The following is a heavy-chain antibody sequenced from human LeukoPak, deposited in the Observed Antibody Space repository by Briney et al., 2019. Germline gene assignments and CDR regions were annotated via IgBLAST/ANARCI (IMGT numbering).Heavy chain of an antibody. CDR2: IYYSGSA. CDR3: ARLTGGAQFDS. V-gene: IGHV4-39*01. CDR1: GGSISSSSYS. D-gene: IGHD1-26*01. J-gene: IGHJ4*02. Sequence: PSETLSLTCSVSGGSISSSSYSWGWIRQPPGKGLEWIGSIYYSGSAYYNPSLKSRVTISVDTSKNQFSLKLSSVTAADTAVYCCARLTGGAQFDSWGQGTLVTVSS.